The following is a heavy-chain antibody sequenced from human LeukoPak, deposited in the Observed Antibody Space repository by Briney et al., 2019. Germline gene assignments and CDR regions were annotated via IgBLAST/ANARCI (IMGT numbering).Heavy chain of an antibody. Sequence: GGSLRLSCAASGFTFSSYGMHWVRQAPGKGLGWVAVISYDGSNKYYADSVKGRFTISRDNSKNTLFLQMNSLRAEDTAVYYCAKEGMEYCSGGSCYDDEDAFDIWGQGTMVTVSS. D-gene: IGHD2-15*01. J-gene: IGHJ3*02. CDR1: GFTFSSYG. CDR3: AKEGMEYCSGGSCYDDEDAFDI. CDR2: ISYDGSNK. V-gene: IGHV3-30*18.